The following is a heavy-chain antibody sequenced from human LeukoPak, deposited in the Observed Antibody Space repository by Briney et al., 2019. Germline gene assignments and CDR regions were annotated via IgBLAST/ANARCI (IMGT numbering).Heavy chain of an antibody. D-gene: IGHD3-22*01. CDR1: GGSFSGYY. Sequence: SETLSLTCAVYGGSFSGYYWSWIRQPPGKGLEWIGEINHSGSTNYNPSLKSRVTISVDTSKNQFSLKLSSVTAADTAVYYCARGASDSSGYTPSDYWGQGTLVTVSS. CDR2: INHSGST. CDR3: ARGASDSSGYTPSDY. J-gene: IGHJ4*02. V-gene: IGHV4-34*01.